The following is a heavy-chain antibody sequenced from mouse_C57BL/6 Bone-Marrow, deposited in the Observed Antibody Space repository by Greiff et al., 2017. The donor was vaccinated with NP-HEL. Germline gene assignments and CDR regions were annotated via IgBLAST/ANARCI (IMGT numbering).Heavy chain of an antibody. V-gene: IGHV7-3*01. J-gene: IGHJ1*03. CDR2: IRNKANGYTT. Sequence: EVKVEESGGGLVQPGGSLSLSCAASGFTFTDYYMSWVRQPPGKALEWLGFIRNKANGYTTEYSASVKGRFTISRDNSQSILYLQMNALRAEDSATYYCARSGTWYFDVWGTGTTVTVSS. CDR3: ARSGTWYFDV. CDR1: GFTFTDYY.